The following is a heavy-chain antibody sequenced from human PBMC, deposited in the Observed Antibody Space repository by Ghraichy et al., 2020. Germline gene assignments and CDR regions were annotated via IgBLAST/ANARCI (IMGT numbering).Heavy chain of an antibody. V-gene: IGHV3-21*01. CDR1: GFTFSSYS. D-gene: IGHD2/OR15-2a*01. CDR3: AKDDPVLQH. CDR2: ISSRSDYI. J-gene: IGHJ4*02. Sequence: GGSLRLSCAASGFTFSSYSMNWVRQAPGKGLEWVSSISSRSDYIYYADSLKGRFTVSRDTSKNTLYLQMNSLRPEDTAVYYCAKDDPVLQHWGQGTPVTVSS.